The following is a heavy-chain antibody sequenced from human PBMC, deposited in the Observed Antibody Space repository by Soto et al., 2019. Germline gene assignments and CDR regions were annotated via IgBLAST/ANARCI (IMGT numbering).Heavy chain of an antibody. CDR2: IYYSGST. J-gene: IGHJ5*02. V-gene: IGHV4-39*01. CDR3: ARPAPQLIAVAGTTWFDP. CDR1: GGSISSSSYY. Sequence: SETLSLTCTVSGGSISSSSYYWGWIRQPPGKGLEWIGSIYYSGSTYYNPSLKSRVTISVDTSKNQFSLKLSSVTAADTAVYYCARPAPQLIAVAGTTWFDPWGQGTLVTVSS. D-gene: IGHD6-19*01.